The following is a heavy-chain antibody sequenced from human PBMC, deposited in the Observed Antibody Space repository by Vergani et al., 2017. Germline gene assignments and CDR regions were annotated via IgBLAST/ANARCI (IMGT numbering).Heavy chain of an antibody. V-gene: IGHV3-9*01. Sequence: VEAGGGLVQPGGSLRLSCTASGFTFQAFAFHWVRQVSGRGLEWVSGIVRNYGVKNGNSFEGRFSISRDNAKKAVFLQLRSLRAEDAAVYYCARDCTSGGCPDNYGMDVWGQGATVTVSS. D-gene: IGHD2-8*01. CDR1: GFTFQAFA. CDR3: ARDCTSGGCPDNYGMDV. CDR2: IVRNYGVK. J-gene: IGHJ6*02.